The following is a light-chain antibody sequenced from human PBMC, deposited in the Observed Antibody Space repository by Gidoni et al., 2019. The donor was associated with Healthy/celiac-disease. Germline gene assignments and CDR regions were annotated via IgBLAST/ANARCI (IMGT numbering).Light chain of an antibody. V-gene: IGLV3-9*01. CDR2: RDS. CDR3: QVWDSSTVV. CDR1: NIGSKN. J-gene: IGLJ2*01. Sequence: YELTQPLSVSVALGQTARITCGGNNIGSKNVHWYQQKPGQAPGLVIYRDSNRPSGIPERFSGSNSGNTAALTISRAQAGDEADYYYQVWDSSTVVFGGGTKLTVL.